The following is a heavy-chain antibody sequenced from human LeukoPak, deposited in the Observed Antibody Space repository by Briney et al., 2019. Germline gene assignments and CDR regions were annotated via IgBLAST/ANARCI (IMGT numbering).Heavy chain of an antibody. CDR1: GDSFSSNSAA. CDR2: TYYRSKWYN. D-gene: IGHD6-13*01. J-gene: IGHJ6*02. CDR3: ARGIADLSYYYYGMDV. V-gene: IGHV6-1*01. Sequence: SQTLSLTCAISGDSFSSNSAAWNWIRQSPSRGLEWLGRTYYRSKWYNDYAVSVKSRITINPDTSKNQFSLQLNSVTPEDTAVYYCARGIADLSYYYYGMDVWGQGTTVTVSS.